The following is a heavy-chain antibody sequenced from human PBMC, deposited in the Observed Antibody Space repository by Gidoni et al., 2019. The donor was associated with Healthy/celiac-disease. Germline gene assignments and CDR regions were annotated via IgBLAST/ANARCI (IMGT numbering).Heavy chain of an antibody. D-gene: IGHD6-6*01. CDR3: ARTPRSSSSLRTFFDY. V-gene: IGHV4-59*08. CDR1: GGSISSYY. Sequence: QVQLQESGPGLVKPSETLSLTCTVPGGSISSYYWSWIRQPPGKGLEWIGYIYYSGSTNYNPSLKSRVTISVDTSKNQFSLKLSSVTAADTAVYYCARTPRSSSSLRTFFDYWGQGTLVTVSS. J-gene: IGHJ4*02. CDR2: IYYSGST.